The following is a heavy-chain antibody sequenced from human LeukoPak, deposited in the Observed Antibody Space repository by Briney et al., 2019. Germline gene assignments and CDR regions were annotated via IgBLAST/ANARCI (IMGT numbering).Heavy chain of an antibody. V-gene: IGHV3-43*02. CDR2: IIGDGDST. CDR3: ATSHYGGPYWYFDL. D-gene: IGHD4-23*01. Sequence: GGSLRLSCAASGFTFYGYAMHWVREAAGKGVKWVSLIIGDGDSTYYADSVKGRFTISRDNSKNSLYLQMNSLRTEDTALYYCATSHYGGPYWYFDLWGRGTLVTVSS. J-gene: IGHJ2*01. CDR1: GFTFYGYA.